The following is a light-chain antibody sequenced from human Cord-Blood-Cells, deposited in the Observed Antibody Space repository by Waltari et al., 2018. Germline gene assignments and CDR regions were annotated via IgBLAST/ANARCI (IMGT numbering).Light chain of an antibody. CDR3: QQRSNWPPIT. V-gene: IGKV3-11*01. CDR1: QSVSSY. J-gene: IGKJ5*01. Sequence: EIVFTQSPATLSLSPGERATLSCRASQSVSSYLASYQQKPGQAPRLLIYDASNRATGSPARFSGSGSGTDFTLTISSLEPEDFAVYYCQQRSNWPPITFGQGTRLEIK. CDR2: DAS.